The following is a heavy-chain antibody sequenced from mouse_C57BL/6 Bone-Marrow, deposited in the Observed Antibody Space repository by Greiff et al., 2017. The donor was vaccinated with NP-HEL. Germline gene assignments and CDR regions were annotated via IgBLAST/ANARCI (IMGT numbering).Heavy chain of an antibody. CDR1: GYTFTSYW. J-gene: IGHJ2*01. CDR3: ARGGAYYSNSPDY. D-gene: IGHD2-5*01. V-gene: IGHV1-69*01. CDR2: IDPSDSYT. Sequence: QVQLQQPGAELVMPGASVKLSCKASGYTFTSYWMHWVKQRPGQGLEWIGEIDPSDSYTNYNQKFKGKSTLTVDKSSSTAYMQLSSLTSEDSAVYYCARGGAYYSNSPDYWGQGTTLTVSS.